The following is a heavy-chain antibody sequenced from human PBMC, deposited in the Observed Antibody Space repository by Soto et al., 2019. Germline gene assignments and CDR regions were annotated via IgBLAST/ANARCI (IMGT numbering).Heavy chain of an antibody. Sequence: PGESLKISCKGSGYTFSSRWIGWVRQMRGNGLEWMGIIYPGDSGSRYSPSFQGQVTMSADTSISTAYLQWSSLKASDTAMYYCARAFKGSGSYGAFDIWGQGTMVTVSS. CDR2: IYPGDSGS. J-gene: IGHJ3*02. D-gene: IGHD3-10*01. CDR1: GYTFSSRW. CDR3: ARAFKGSGSYGAFDI. V-gene: IGHV5-51*01.